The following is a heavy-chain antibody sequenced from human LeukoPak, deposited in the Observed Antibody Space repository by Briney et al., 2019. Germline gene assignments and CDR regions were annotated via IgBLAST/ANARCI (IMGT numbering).Heavy chain of an antibody. CDR2: IIPIFGTA. Sequence: SVKVSCKASGGTFGSYAISWVRQAPGQGLEWMGGIIPIFGTANYAQKFQGRVTITTDESTSTAYMELSSLRSEDTAVYYCARAGDYGDYNYMDVWGKGTTVTVSS. V-gene: IGHV1-69*05. CDR3: ARAGDYGDYNYMDV. J-gene: IGHJ6*03. D-gene: IGHD4-17*01. CDR1: GGTFGSYA.